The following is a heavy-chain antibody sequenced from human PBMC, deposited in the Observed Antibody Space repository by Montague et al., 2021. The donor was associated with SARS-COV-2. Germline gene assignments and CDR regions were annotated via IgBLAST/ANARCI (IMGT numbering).Heavy chain of an antibody. CDR3: ARTSASSDY. J-gene: IGHJ4*02. Sequence: CAISGDSDSRKSPARNWNRQSSSRGPEWLGRTYYRSKWYNDYAVSVKSRITINPDTSKNQISLQLNSVTPEDTAVYYCARTSASSDYWGQGTLVTVSS. V-gene: IGHV6-1*01. CDR1: GDSDSRKSPA. D-gene: IGHD1-26*01. CDR2: TYYRSKWYN.